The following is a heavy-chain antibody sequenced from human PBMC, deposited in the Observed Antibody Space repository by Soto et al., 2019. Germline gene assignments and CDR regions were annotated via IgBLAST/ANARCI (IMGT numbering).Heavy chain of an antibody. CDR2: IYYSGST. J-gene: IGHJ6*03. CDR3: ARRYYGSGSYPEYYYYYYYMDV. CDR1: FGSISCYY. Sequence: PSETLSHTCPVSFGSISCYYLSWILHPPFKLLEFIGYIYYSGSTNYNPSLKSRVTISVDTSKNQFSLKLSSVTAADTAVYYCARRYYGSGSYPEYYYYYYYMDVWGKGTTVTVSS. V-gene: IGHV4-59*08. D-gene: IGHD3-10*01.